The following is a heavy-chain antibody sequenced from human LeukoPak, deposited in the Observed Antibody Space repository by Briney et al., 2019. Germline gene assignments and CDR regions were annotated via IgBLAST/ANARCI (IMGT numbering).Heavy chain of an antibody. D-gene: IGHD6-13*01. CDR1: GYRFTSYW. CDR2: IYPGDSDT. J-gene: IGHJ4*02. Sequence: GASLQISCKGSGYRFTSYWIGWVRQLPGKGLEWMGIIYPGDSDTRYSPSFQGQVTISADKSISTAYLQWSSLKASDTAMYYCARSDGSSSWVDYWGQGTLVTVSS. V-gene: IGHV5-51*01. CDR3: ARSDGSSSWVDY.